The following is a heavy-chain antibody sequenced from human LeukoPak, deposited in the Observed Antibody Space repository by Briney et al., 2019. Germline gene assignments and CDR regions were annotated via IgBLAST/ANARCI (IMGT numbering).Heavy chain of an antibody. CDR2: MKVDGSDI. CDR1: GFTFTNDF. V-gene: IGHV3-7*01. CDR3: ARDDIEANWFDP. Sequence: GGSLRLSCAASGFTFTNDFMTWVRQAPGKGLEWVANMKVDGSDIHYVDSVKGRFTISSDNARNSLYLQMNSLRAEDTAVYYCARDDIEANWFDPWGQGTLVTVSS. J-gene: IGHJ5*02.